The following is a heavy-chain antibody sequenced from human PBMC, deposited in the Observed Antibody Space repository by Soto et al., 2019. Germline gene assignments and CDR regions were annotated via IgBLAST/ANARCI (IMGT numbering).Heavy chain of an antibody. Sequence: QVQLQESGPGLVKPSETLSLTCTVSGGSISSYYWSWIRQPPGKGLEWIGYIYYSGTTNYNPSLKSRVTVSVDTSQNQFSLKLSSVTAADTAVYYCARHRDEYYFDYWGQGTLVTVSS. CDR2: IYYSGTT. V-gene: IGHV4-59*08. CDR3: ARHRDEYYFDY. J-gene: IGHJ4*02. CDR1: GGSISSYY.